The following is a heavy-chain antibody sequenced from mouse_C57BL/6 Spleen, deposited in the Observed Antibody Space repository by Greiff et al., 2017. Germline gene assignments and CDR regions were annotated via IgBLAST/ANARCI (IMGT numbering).Heavy chain of an antibody. D-gene: IGHD4-1*01. J-gene: IGHJ2*01. CDR3: ARKITGTRYYFDY. CDR1: GYTFTSYW. CDR2: IDPSDSYT. Sequence: QVQLQQPGAELVKPGASVKLSCKASGYTFTSYWMQWVKQRPGQGLEWIGEIDPSDSYTNYNQKFKGKATLTVDTSSSTAYMQLSSLTSEDSAVYYCARKITGTRYYFDYWGQGTTLTVSS. V-gene: IGHV1-50*01.